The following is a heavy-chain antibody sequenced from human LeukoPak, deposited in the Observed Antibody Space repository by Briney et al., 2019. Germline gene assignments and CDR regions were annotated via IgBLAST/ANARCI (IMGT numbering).Heavy chain of an antibody. Sequence: SETLSLTCAVSGGSISSSSYYWGWIRQPPGKGLEWIGSIYYSGSTYYNPSLKSRVTISVDTSKNQFSLKLSSVTAADTAVYYCARANRYDLYFDYWGQGTLVTVSS. V-gene: IGHV4-39*07. CDR2: IYYSGST. CDR3: ARANRYDLYFDY. J-gene: IGHJ4*02. D-gene: IGHD5-12*01. CDR1: GGSISSSSYY.